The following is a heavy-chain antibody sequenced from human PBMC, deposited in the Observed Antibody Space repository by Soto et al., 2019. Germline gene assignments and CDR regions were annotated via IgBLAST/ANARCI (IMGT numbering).Heavy chain of an antibody. J-gene: IGHJ4*02. CDR3: ARVNTRSNLPFDY. CDR2: IIPIFGTA. Sequence: GASVKVSCKASGGTFSSYAISWVRQAPGQGLEWMGGIIPIFGTANYAQKFQGRVTITADESTSTAYMELSSLRSEDTAVYYCARVNTRSNLPFDYWGQGTLVTVSS. D-gene: IGHD2-2*01. V-gene: IGHV1-69*13. CDR1: GGTFSSYA.